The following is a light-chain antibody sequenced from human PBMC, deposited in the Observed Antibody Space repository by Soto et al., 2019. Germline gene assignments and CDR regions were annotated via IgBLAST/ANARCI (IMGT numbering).Light chain of an antibody. CDR2: DAS. CDR3: QQRSNWPGT. V-gene: IGKV3-11*01. CDR1: QSVSSY. Sequence: EIVLTQSPATLSLSPGERATLSCRASQSVSSYLAWYQQKPGQAPRLLIYDASDSATGIPARFSGSGSGTDFTLTISSLEPEDFAAYYCQQRSNWPGTFGQGTKLEIK. J-gene: IGKJ2*01.